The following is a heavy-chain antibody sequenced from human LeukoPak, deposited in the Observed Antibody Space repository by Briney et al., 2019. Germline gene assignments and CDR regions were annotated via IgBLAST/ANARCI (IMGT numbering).Heavy chain of an antibody. CDR3: ARVLAIFGLDTTDFYMDV. Sequence: SETLSLACAVSGASISSHYWSWIRQPPGKGLEWIGYTSGSISDNPSLKSRVAVSVDPSQNQVSLSLTSVTAADTAVYYCARVLAIFGLDTTDFYMDVWGKGTTVTVSS. CDR2: TSGSI. J-gene: IGHJ6*03. CDR1: GASISSHY. D-gene: IGHD3/OR15-3a*01. V-gene: IGHV4-59*11.